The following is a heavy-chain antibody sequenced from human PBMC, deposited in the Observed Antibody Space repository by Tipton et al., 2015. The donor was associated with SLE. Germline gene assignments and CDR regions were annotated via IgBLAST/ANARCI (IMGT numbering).Heavy chain of an antibody. CDR2: IYSGGGT. J-gene: IGHJ4*02. Sequence: SLRLSCAASGFSFSSHAMSWVRQAPGKGLEWVSGIYSGGGTFYADSVKGRFTISRDNSKNTLYLQMNSLISEDTAVYYCARPVGGFGEVFDYWGLGTLVTVSS. D-gene: IGHD3-10*01. CDR1: GFSFSSHA. CDR3: ARPVGGFGEVFDY. V-gene: IGHV3-23*05.